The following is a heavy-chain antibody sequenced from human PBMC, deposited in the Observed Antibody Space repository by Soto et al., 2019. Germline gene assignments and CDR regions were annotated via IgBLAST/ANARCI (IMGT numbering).Heavy chain of an antibody. CDR2: FIPIFGTG. Sequence: QVQLVQSGAEVKKPGSSMRVSCKASGGTFKNYAFSWVRQAPGQGLEWMGGFIPIFGTGNYAEQFQGRVAITADESTTTVYMDLSSLRSDDTAVYYCARISEFTYGYGLVYDFDSWGQGTLITVSS. CDR3: ARISEFTYGYGLVYDFDS. V-gene: IGHV1-69*01. D-gene: IGHD2-8*01. CDR1: GGTFKNYA. J-gene: IGHJ4*02.